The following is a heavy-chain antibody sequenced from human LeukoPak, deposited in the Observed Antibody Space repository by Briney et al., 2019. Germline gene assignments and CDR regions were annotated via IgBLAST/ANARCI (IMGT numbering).Heavy chain of an antibody. CDR3: AREYSSSSGSVSDY. CDR1: GFTFSSYN. J-gene: IGHJ4*02. CDR2: ITRSSSTI. V-gene: IGHV3-48*02. Sequence: GGPLRPSCAASGFTFSSYNRNWVRQAPGKGLEWVSYITRSSSTIYYAASVKGRFTISRDNAKNSLYLQMNSLRDEDTAVYYWAREYSSSSGSVSDYWGQGTLVTVSS. D-gene: IGHD6-6*01.